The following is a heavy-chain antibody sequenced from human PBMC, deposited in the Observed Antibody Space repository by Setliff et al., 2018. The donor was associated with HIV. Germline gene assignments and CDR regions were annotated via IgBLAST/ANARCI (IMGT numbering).Heavy chain of an antibody. D-gene: IGHD2-15*01. CDR2: IKQDGSEK. V-gene: IGHV3-7*03. CDR1: GLTFSSYW. J-gene: IGHJ4*02. CDR3: AKNIAGGCYSGLDY. Sequence: GGSLRLSCAASGLTFSSYWRSWVRQAPGKGLEWVSNIKQDGSEKYYVDSVKGRFTISRDNAKNTLYLQMNSLRAEDTAVYYCAKNIAGGCYSGLDYWGQGSLVTV.